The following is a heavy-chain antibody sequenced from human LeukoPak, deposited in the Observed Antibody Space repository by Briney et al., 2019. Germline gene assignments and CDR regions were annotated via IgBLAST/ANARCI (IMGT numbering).Heavy chain of an antibody. Sequence: PSETLSLTCTVSGGSISSSSYYWGWIRQPPGKGLEWIGSIYYSGSTYYNPSLKSRVTISVDTSKNQFSLKLSSVTAADTAVYYCAIPTVVTPVWAFDIWGQGTMVTVSS. D-gene: IGHD4-23*01. CDR1: GGSISSSSYY. CDR3: AIPTVVTPVWAFDI. V-gene: IGHV4-39*07. J-gene: IGHJ3*02. CDR2: IYYSGST.